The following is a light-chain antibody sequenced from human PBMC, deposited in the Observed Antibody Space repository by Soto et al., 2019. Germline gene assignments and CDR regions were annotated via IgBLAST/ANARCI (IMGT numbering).Light chain of an antibody. CDR3: QQRSNWPPIT. CDR1: QSISSR. CDR2: GAS. Sequence: EIVLTQSPGDLSLSPGEGATLSCRASQSISSRLAWYQQKPGQAPRLLISGASSRATGIPDRFSGSGSGTDFTLTISSLEPEDFAVYYCQQRSNWPPITFGQGTRLEIK. J-gene: IGKJ5*01. V-gene: IGKV3-11*01.